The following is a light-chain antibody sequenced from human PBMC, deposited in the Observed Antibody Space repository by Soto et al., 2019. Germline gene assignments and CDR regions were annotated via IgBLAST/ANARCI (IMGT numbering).Light chain of an antibody. CDR1: QSVSSSY. CDR3: QQYGSSPYT. Sequence: EIVLTQSPGPLSLSPGERATLSCRASQSVSSSYLAWYQQKPGQAPRLLIYGASSRATGIPDRFSGSGSGTDFTLTISRLEPEDFALYYCQQYGSSPYTFGQGTKLEIK. J-gene: IGKJ2*01. CDR2: GAS. V-gene: IGKV3-20*01.